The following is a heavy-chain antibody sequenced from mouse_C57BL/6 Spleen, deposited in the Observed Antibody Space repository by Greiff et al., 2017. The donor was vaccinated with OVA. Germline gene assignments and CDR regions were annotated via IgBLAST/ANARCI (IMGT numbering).Heavy chain of an antibody. J-gene: IGHJ4*01. CDR2: ISSGSSTI. CDR3: AKGHYGSMYAMDY. CDR1: GFTFSDYG. Sequence: DVKLVESGGGLVKPGGSLKLSCAASGFTFSDYGMHWVRQAPEKGLEWVAYISSGSSTIYYADTVKGRFTISRDNAKNTLFLQMTSLRSEDTAMYYCAKGHYGSMYAMDYWGQGTSVTVSS. V-gene: IGHV5-17*01. D-gene: IGHD1-1*01.